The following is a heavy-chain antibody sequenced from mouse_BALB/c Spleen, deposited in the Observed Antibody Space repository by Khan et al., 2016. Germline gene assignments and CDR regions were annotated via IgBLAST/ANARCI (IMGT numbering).Heavy chain of an antibody. CDR1: GYTFTSYY. Sequence: QVQLKQSGAELVKPGASVKLSCKASGYTFTSYYMYWVKQRPGQGLEWIGEINPSNGGTNFNEKFKSKATLTVDKSSSTAYMQLSSLTSEDSAVYYCTRSGYYDYGAWFAYWGQGTLVTVSA. CDR2: INPSNGGT. CDR3: TRSGYYDYGAWFAY. J-gene: IGHJ3*01. V-gene: IGHV1S81*02. D-gene: IGHD2-4*01.